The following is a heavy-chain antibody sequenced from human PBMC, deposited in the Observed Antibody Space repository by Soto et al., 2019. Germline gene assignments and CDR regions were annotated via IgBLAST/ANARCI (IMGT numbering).Heavy chain of an antibody. J-gene: IGHJ6*02. CDR3: AKEEGQYDSSVDGNYYYYYGMDV. CDR2: FSGSGGST. D-gene: IGHD3-22*01. V-gene: IGHV3-23*01. Sequence: PGGSLRLSCAASGFTFSSYAMSWVRQAPGKGLEWVSAFSGSGGSTYYADSVKGRFTISRDNSKNTLYLQMNSLRAEDTAVYYCAKEEGQYDSSVDGNYYYYYGMDVWGQGTTVTVSS. CDR1: GFTFSSYA.